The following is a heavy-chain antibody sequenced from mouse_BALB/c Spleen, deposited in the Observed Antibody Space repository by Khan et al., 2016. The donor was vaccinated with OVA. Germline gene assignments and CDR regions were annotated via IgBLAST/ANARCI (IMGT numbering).Heavy chain of an antibody. CDR1: GYTFTNYW. CDR3: SIEVGAMAY. CDR2: IYPSDSYT. J-gene: IGHJ3*01. Sequence: QVQLQQPGAELVRPGTSVKLSCKASGYTFTNYWINWVKQRPGQGLEWIGNIYPSDSYTNYNQNFTDKATFTVDKSSSTAYMQLSSPTSEYSAVYYCSIEVGAMAYWGHGTLVTVSA. D-gene: IGHD1-1*02. V-gene: IGHV1-69*02.